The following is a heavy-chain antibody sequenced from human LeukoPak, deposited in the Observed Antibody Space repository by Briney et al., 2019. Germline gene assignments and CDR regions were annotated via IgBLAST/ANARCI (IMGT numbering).Heavy chain of an antibody. Sequence: GGSLRLSCATSGFTFSTYWMTWVRQAPGKGLEWVANIKQDGSEKNYVDSVRGRFTISRDNTKSSLYLQMNSLRAEDTAVYYCASFVPDHWGQGTLVTVSS. J-gene: IGHJ5*02. CDR2: IKQDGSEK. CDR3: ASFVPDH. CDR1: GFTFSTYW. D-gene: IGHD3-3*01. V-gene: IGHV3-7*01.